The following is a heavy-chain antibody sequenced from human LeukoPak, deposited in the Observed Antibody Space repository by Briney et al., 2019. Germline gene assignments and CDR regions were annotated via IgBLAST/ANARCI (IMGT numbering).Heavy chain of an antibody. CDR1: GGSISSYY. V-gene: IGHV4-4*07. J-gene: IGHJ4*02. D-gene: IGHD3-22*01. CDR2: IYTSGST. Sequence: PSETLSLTCTVSGGSISSYYWSWIRQPAGKGPEWIGRIYTSGSTNYNPSLKSRVTMSVDTSKNQFSLKLSSVTAADTAVYYCARSPETYYYDSSGEFDYWGQGTLVTVSS. CDR3: ARSPETYYYDSSGEFDY.